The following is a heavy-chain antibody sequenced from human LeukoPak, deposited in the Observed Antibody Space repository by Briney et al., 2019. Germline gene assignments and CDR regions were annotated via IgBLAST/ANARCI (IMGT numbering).Heavy chain of an antibody. D-gene: IGHD3-22*01. V-gene: IGHV3-23*01. CDR1: GFTFSSYA. CDR2: ISGSGGST. Sequence: GGSLRLSCAASGFTFSSYAMSWVRQAPGKGLEWVSAISGSGGSTYYADSVKGRFTISRDNSKNTLYVQMNSLRAEDTAVYYCAKDGGSGYYYFDYWGQGTLVTVSS. J-gene: IGHJ4*02. CDR3: AKDGGSGYYYFDY.